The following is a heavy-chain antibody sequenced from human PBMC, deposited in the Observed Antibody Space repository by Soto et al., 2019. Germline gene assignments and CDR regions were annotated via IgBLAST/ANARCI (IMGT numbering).Heavy chain of an antibody. CDR1: GYTFITYS. J-gene: IGHJ4*02. Sequence: QVQLVQSGAEVKKPGASVKVSYKASGYTFITYSMHWVRQAPGQRLEWMGWINAGDGNTKYSQKFQDRVTFTRDTSATAAYMELSSLRSDDTAVYYCARATIFGVVMLGYYFDYWGQGTLVTVSS. D-gene: IGHD3-3*01. CDR2: INAGDGNT. V-gene: IGHV1-3*01. CDR3: ARATIFGVVMLGYYFDY.